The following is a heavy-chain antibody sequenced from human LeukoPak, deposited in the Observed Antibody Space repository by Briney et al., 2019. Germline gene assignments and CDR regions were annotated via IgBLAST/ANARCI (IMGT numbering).Heavy chain of an antibody. CDR1: GFTFSSYA. V-gene: IGHV3-23*01. J-gene: IGHJ4*02. D-gene: IGHD6-19*01. Sequence: GGSLRLSCAASGFTFSSYAMSWVRQAPGKGLEWVSAISGSGGSTYYADSVKGRFTISRDNSKNTLYLQMNSLRAEDTAVYYCAQEGRQWLAKQSQFDYWCQGTLVTVSS. CDR3: AQEGRQWLAKQSQFDY. CDR2: ISGSGGST.